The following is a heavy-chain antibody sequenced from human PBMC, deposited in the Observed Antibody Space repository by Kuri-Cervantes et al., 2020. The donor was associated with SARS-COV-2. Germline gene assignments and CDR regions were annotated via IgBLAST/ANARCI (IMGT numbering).Heavy chain of an antibody. D-gene: IGHD4-11*01. CDR3: ERIRAATVISDY. Sequence: SGLTLAHPRQPLTLTCTFSGFSLTTSGMCVAWIRQPPKKALEWLARIEYDDEKTYKTSLHTRLSISKDNSKDQGVLTMTNMDPVDTAKYYCERIRAATVISDYWGQGTLVTVSS. CDR2: IEYDDEK. CDR1: GFSLTTSGMC. V-gene: IGHV2-70*11. J-gene: IGHJ4*02.